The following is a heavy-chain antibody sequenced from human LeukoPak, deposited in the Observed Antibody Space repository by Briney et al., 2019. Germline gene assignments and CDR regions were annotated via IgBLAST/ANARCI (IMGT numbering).Heavy chain of an antibody. CDR3: AKDPGSGWSPNFYMDV. CDR2: IRYDGSNK. CDR1: GFTFSSYG. Sequence: PGGSLRLSCAASGFTFSSYGMHWVRQAPGKGLEWVAFIRYDGSNKYYADSVKGRFTISRDNSKNTLYLQMNSLRAGDTAVYYCAKDPGSGWSPNFYMDVWGKGTTVTISS. V-gene: IGHV3-30*02. J-gene: IGHJ6*03. D-gene: IGHD6-19*01.